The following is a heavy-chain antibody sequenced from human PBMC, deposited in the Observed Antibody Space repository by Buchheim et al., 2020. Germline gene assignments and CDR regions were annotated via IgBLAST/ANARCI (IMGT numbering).Heavy chain of an antibody. V-gene: IGHV3-7*01. D-gene: IGHD2-15*01. J-gene: IGHJ6*02. CDR1: GFTFSRYW. CDR2: IHQDGGEK. Sequence: EVQLVESGGDLVQPGGSLRLSCGASGFTFSRYWMSWVCQAPGKGLEWVANIHQDGGEKYYVDSLKGRFTISRDNAKSSLFFQMNSLRVEDTAVYYCARESQVVAPGSGRLTYYGMDVWGQGTT. CDR3: ARESQVVAPGSGRLTYYGMDV.